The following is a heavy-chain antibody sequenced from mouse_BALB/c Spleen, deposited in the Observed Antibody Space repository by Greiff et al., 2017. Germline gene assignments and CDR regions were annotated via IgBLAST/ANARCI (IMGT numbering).Heavy chain of an antibody. J-gene: IGHJ3*01. V-gene: IGHV5-2*01. CDR3: ARHRSRIYYYGSSYVDWFAY. D-gene: IGHD1-1*01. CDR2: INSDGGST. CDR1: EYEFPSHD. Sequence: EVKLVESGGGLVQPGESLKLSCESNEYEFPSHDMSWVRKTPEKRLELVAAINSDGGSTYYPDTMERRFIISRDNTKKTLYLQMSSLRSEDTALYYCARHRSRIYYYGSSYVDWFAYWGQGTLVTVSA.